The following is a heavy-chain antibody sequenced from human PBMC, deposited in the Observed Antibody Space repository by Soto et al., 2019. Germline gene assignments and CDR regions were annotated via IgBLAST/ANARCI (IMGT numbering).Heavy chain of an antibody. D-gene: IGHD5-18*01. CDR2: IYPGDSDT. V-gene: IGHV5-51*01. Sequence: GASLKSSCKGSSYSLPSYRKGCVRPTPGKGLEWMGIIYPGDSDTRYSPSFQGQVTISADKSISTAYLQWSSLTASDTAMYYRARNQRERGYSDSSTSYIETGGRGHGST. J-gene: IGHJ6*02. CDR1: SYSLPSYR. CDR3: ARNQRERGYSDSSTSYIETGG.